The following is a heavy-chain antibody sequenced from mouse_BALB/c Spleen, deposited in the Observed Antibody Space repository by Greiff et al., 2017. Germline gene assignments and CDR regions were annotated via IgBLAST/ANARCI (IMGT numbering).Heavy chain of an antibody. J-gene: IGHJ4*01. Sequence: QVQLKQSAAELARPGASVKMSCKASGYTFTSYTMHWVKQRPGQGLEWIGYINPSSGYTEYNQKFKDKTTLTADKSSSTAYMQLSSLTSEDSAVYYCARVPIYDGYYGAMDYWGQGTSVTVSS. CDR1: GYTFTSYT. V-gene: IGHV1-4*02. D-gene: IGHD2-3*01. CDR2: INPSSGYT. CDR3: ARVPIYDGYYGAMDY.